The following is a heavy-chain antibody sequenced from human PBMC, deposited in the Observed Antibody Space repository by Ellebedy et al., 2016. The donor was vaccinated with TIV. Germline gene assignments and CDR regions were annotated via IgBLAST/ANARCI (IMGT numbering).Heavy chain of an antibody. CDR1: GGSFSGYY. J-gene: IGHJ6*04. Sequence: GSLRLSXAVYGGSFSGYYWSWIRQPPGKGLEWIGEINHSGSTNYNPSLKSRVTISVDTSKNQFSLKLSSVTAADTAVYYCARVPSRSSTSDVWGKGTTVTVSS. D-gene: IGHD2-2*01. CDR3: ARVPSRSSTSDV. V-gene: IGHV4-34*01. CDR2: INHSGST.